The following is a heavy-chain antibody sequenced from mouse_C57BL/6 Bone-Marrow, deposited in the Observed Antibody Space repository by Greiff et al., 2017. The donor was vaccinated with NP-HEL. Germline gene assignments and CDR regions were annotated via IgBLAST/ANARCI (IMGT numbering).Heavy chain of an antibody. J-gene: IGHJ4*01. V-gene: IGHV1-64*01. Sequence: QVQLQQPGAELVKPGASVKLSCKASGYTFTSYWMHWVKQRPGQGLEWIGMIHPNSGSTNYNEKFKSKATLTVDKSSSTAYMQLSSLTSEDSAVYYCARGLLWLRRRDHYAMDYWGQGTSVTVSS. D-gene: IGHD2-2*01. CDR1: GYTFTSYW. CDR2: IHPNSGST. CDR3: ARGLLWLRRRDHYAMDY.